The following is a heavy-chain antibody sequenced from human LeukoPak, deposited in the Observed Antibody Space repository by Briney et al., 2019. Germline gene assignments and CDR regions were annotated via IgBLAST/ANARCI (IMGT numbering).Heavy chain of an antibody. CDR1: GFTLNGYW. D-gene: IGHD5-18*01. CDR2: IDPDGSTT. J-gene: IGHJ4*02. CDR3: TTDDPLNTS. V-gene: IGHV3-74*01. Sequence: GGSLRLSCAASGFTLNGYWMHWVRQAPGEGLVWVSRIDPDGSTTNYAESVKGRFTTSRDNAKNTVYLQMNSLKTEDTAMYYCTTDDPLNTSWGQGTLVTVSS.